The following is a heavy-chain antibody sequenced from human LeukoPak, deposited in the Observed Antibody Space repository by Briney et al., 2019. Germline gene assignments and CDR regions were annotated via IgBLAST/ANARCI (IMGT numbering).Heavy chain of an antibody. D-gene: IGHD4-23*01. CDR2: VNPKSGDT. V-gene: IGHV1-8*01. CDR3: ARGHGGSTSFDS. Sequence: GASVKVSCKASGYTFSTYEINWVRQAAGQGLEWMGWVNPKSGDTGFAQKFQGRVSMTRNTSISTAYMELSSLRFDDTAVYYCARGHGGSTSFDSWGQGTLVTVSS. CDR1: GYTFSTYE. J-gene: IGHJ4*02.